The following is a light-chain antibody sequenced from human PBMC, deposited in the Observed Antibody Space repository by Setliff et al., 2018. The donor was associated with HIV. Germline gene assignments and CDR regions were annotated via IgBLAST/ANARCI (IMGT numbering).Light chain of an antibody. J-gene: IGLJ1*01. CDR1: SSNFGAGYD. Sequence: QSVLTQPPSVSGTPGQRVTISCTGSSSNFGAGYDVHWYQQLPGTAPKLLISGNNNRPSGVPDRFSGSKSGTSASLAITGLQAEDEADYYCQSYDSSLSADVFGTGT. CDR3: QSYDSSLSADV. CDR2: GNN. V-gene: IGLV1-40*01.